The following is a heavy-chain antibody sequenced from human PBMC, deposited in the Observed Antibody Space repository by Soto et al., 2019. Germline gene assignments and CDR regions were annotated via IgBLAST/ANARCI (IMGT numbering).Heavy chain of an antibody. CDR3: AKKGLGSLSTYCTTGDCHYAFDV. D-gene: IGHD2-8*01. CDR1: GFTFKNNA. Sequence: EVQLLESGGGLVRPGGSLRLPCAPSGFTFKNNARNGVPQAPGKGWEGVPTIRGGGDGTYYADSVKGRFTISRDNSRNTVYLQMNSLRAEDTAVYYCAKKGLGSLSTYCTTGDCHYAFDVWGQGTLVTVSS. V-gene: IGHV3-23*01. CDR2: IRGGGDGT. J-gene: IGHJ3*01.